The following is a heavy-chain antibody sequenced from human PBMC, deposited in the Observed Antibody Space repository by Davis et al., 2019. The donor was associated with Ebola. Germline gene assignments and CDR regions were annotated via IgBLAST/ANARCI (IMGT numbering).Heavy chain of an antibody. D-gene: IGHD2-15*01. CDR1: GFMFSNYG. CDR3: ARGSGGSCYDY. V-gene: IGHV3-21*01. CDR2: ISSSGTYI. Sequence: GESLKISCAASGFMFSNYGMNWVRQAPGKGLEWVSSISSSGTYIYYADSVKGRFTISRDNAKNSLYLQMNSLRAEDTAIYYCARGSGGSCYDYWGQGTLVTVSS. J-gene: IGHJ4*02.